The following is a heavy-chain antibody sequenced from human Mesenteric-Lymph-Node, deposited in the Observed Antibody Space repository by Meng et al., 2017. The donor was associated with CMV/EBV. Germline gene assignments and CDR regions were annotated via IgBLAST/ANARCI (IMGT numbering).Heavy chain of an antibody. CDR1: GYSISNGYY. J-gene: IGHJ6*02. Sequence: LRLSCTVSGYSISNGYYWGWIRQPPGKGLEWIGSIYHSGSTYYNPSLKSRVTISVDTSKNQFSLNLSSVTAADTAVYYCARDRYCGGDCSGMDVWGQGTTVTVSS. V-gene: IGHV4-38-2*02. CDR3: ARDRYCGGDCSGMDV. D-gene: IGHD2-21*01. CDR2: IYHSGST.